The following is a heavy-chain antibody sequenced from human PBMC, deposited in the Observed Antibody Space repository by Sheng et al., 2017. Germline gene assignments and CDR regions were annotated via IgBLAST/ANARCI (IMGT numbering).Heavy chain of an antibody. CDR3: ARDHYDFWSGYSYFDY. Sequence: QVQLQESGPGLVKPSQTLSLTCTVSGGSISSGSYYWSWIRQPAGKGLEWIGRIYTSGSTNYNPSLKSRVTISVDTSKNQFSLKLSSVTAADTAVYYCARDHYDFWSGYSYFDYWAREPWSPSPQ. CDR1: GGSISSGSYY. J-gene: IGHJ4*02. D-gene: IGHD3-3*01. CDR2: IYTSGST. V-gene: IGHV4-61*02.